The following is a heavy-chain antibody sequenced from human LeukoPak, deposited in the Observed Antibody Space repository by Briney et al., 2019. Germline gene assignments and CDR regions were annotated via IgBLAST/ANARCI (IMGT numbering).Heavy chain of an antibody. V-gene: IGHV4-59*01. CDR3: ARDGAYSSGWSVDRWDYYGMDV. CDR2: IYYSGST. D-gene: IGHD6-19*01. J-gene: IGHJ6*04. CDR1: GVSISSYY. Sequence: SESLTLTCTVSGVSISSYYWSWIRQPPGKGLEWMGYIYYSGSTNYNPSLKSRVTISVDTSKNHFSLKLSSVTAADTAVYYCARDGAYSSGWSVDRWDYYGMDVWGKGNTVTVSS.